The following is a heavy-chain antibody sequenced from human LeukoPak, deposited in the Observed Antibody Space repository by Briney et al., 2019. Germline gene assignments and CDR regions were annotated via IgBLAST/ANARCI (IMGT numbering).Heavy chain of an antibody. V-gene: IGHV3-73*01. Sequence: GGSLRLSCAASGFTLSCSAMHWVRQASGKGLEWVGRIGRKANNYATAYAASVKGRFTISRDDSKNTAYLQMNSLKTEDTAVYYRTSANIVVVTAAFDAFDIWGQGTMVTVSS. J-gene: IGHJ3*02. D-gene: IGHD2-2*01. CDR2: IGRKANNYAT. CDR3: TSANIVVVTAAFDAFDI. CDR1: GFTLSCSA.